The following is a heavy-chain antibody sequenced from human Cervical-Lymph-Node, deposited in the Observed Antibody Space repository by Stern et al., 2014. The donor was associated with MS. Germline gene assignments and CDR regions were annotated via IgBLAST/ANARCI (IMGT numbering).Heavy chain of an antibody. CDR1: GFTFSSYS. V-gene: IGHV3-48*02. Sequence: EVQLVESGGGLVQPGGSLRLSCAASGFTFSSYSMNWVRQAPGKGLEWVSYISSSSSTIYYADSVKGRFTISRDNAKNSLYLQMNSLRDEDTAVYYCARESGGITIFGVVIIGGMDVWGQGTTVTVSS. CDR3: ARESGGITIFGVVIIGGMDV. CDR2: ISSSSSTI. J-gene: IGHJ6*02. D-gene: IGHD3-3*01.